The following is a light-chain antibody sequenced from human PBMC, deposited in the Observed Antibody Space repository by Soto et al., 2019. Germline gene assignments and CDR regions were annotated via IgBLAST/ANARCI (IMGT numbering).Light chain of an antibody. CDR3: QQYDNLPLT. J-gene: IGKJ3*01. CDR1: QDISNY. V-gene: IGKV1-33*01. CDR2: DAS. Sequence: DIQMTQSPSSLSASVGDRVTITCQASQDISNYLNWYQQKPGKAPKPLIYDASNLETGAQSRFSGSGSGTDFTFTISSLQPEDIATYYCQQYDNLPLTFGPGPKVDIK.